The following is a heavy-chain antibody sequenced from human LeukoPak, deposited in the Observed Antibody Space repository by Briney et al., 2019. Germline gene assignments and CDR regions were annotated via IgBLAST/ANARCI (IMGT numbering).Heavy chain of an antibody. CDR2: ISGSGGST. D-gene: IGHD6-13*01. CDR3: AKVSDHEAAADRVYYFDY. V-gene: IGHV3-23*01. Sequence: GGSLRLSCAASGFTFSSYAMSWVRQAPGKGLEWVSAISGSGGSTYYADSVKGRFTISRDNSKNTLYLQMNSLRAENTAVYYCAKVSDHEAAADRVYYFDYWGQGTLVTVSS. J-gene: IGHJ4*02. CDR1: GFTFSSYA.